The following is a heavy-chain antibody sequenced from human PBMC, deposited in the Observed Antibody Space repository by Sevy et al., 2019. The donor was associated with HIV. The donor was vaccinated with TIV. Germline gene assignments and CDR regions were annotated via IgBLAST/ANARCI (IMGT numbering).Heavy chain of an antibody. D-gene: IGHD6-19*01. V-gene: IGHV1-18*01. CDR3: ARRAVAGTEGYFQH. Sequence: ASAKVSCKASGYTFTSYGISWVRQAPGQGLEWMGWTSAYNGNTNYAQKLQGRVTMTTDTSTSTAYMELRSLRADDTAVYYCARRAVAGTEGYFQHWGQGTLVIVSS. CDR1: GYTFTSYG. CDR2: TSAYNGNT. J-gene: IGHJ1*01.